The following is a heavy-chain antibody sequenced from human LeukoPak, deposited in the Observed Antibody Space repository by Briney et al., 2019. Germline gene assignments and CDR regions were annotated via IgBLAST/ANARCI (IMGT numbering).Heavy chain of an antibody. CDR1: GYTFTDYW. D-gene: IGHD2-21*01. J-gene: IGHJ4*02. CDR3: ARQSY. Sequence: GESLKISCKVSGYTFTDYWISWVRQMPGKGLEWMGNIDPTDSYTNYSPSFQGHVTISVDESINTAYLQWYSPKASDTAMYYCARQSYWGQGTLVTVSS. V-gene: IGHV5-10-1*01. CDR2: IDPTDSYT.